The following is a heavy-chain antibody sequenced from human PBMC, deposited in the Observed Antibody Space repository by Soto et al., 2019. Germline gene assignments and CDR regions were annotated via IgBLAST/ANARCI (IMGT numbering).Heavy chain of an antibody. CDR1: GFTFGDFV. D-gene: IGHD5-12*01. V-gene: IGHV3-49*03. Sequence: EVQLVESGGDLVQPGRSLRLSCTASGFTFGDFVMTWFRQAPGKGLEWVGFIRSKAYGGTTEDATSVKGRFSISRDDSKSIAYLQMNSLKTEDTAVYYCAGGYSGYDNSDYWGQGTLVTVSS. CDR3: AGGYSGYDNSDY. J-gene: IGHJ4*02. CDR2: IRSKAYGGTT.